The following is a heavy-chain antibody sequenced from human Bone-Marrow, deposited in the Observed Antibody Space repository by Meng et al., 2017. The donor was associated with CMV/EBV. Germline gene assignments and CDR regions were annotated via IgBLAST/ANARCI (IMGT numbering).Heavy chain of an antibody. D-gene: IGHD1-26*01. CDR2: IYYSGST. Sequence: SETLSLTCTVSGGSISSSSYYWGWIRQPPGKGLEWIGSIYYSGSTYYNPSLKSRVTISVDTSKNQFSLKLSPATAADTAVYYCAMMGGHAFDIWGQGTMVTGSS. V-gene: IGHV4-39*01. J-gene: IGHJ3*02. CDR1: GGSISSSSYY. CDR3: AMMGGHAFDI.